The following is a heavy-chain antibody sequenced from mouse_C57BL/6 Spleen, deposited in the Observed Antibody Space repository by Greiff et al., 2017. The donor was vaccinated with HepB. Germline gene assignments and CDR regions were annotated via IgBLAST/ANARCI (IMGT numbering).Heavy chain of an antibody. CDR3: ARRHYGGY. D-gene: IGHD1-1*01. CDR2: ISRGSSTI. Sequence: DVMLVESGGGLVKPGGSLKLSCAASGFTFSDYGMHWVRQAPEKGLEWVAYISRGSSTIYYADTVKGRFTISRDNATNTLFLQMTSLRSEDTAMYYCARRHYGGYWGQGTTFTVAS. V-gene: IGHV5-17*01. J-gene: IGHJ2*01. CDR1: GFTFSDYG.